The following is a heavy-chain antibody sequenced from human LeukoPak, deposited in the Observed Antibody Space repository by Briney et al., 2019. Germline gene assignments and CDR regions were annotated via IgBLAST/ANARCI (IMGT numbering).Heavy chain of an antibody. CDR1: GYSFTSYW. J-gene: IGHJ6*03. CDR3: ARCYSYGFDYYYYYMDV. D-gene: IGHD5-18*01. Sequence: GESLKISCKGSGYSFTSYWIGWVRQRPGKGLEWMGIIYPGDSDTRYSPSFQGQVTISADKSISTAYLQWSSLKASDTAMYYCARCYSYGFDYYYYYMDVWGKGTTVTVSS. V-gene: IGHV5-51*01. CDR2: IYPGDSDT.